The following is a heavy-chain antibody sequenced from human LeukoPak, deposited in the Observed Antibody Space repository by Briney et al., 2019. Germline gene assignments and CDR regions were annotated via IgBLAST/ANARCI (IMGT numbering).Heavy chain of an antibody. CDR3: ARDHSSGSADDFDY. V-gene: IGHV3-21*01. Sequence: GGSLRLSCAASGFTFSSYSMNWVRKAPGKGLEWVSSVSSSSSYIYYAGSGKGRFTISRDNAKNSLYLQMHSLRAEDTAVYYCARDHSSGSADDFDYWGQGTLVTVSS. D-gene: IGHD6-19*01. J-gene: IGHJ4*02. CDR2: VSSSSSYI. CDR1: GFTFSSYS.